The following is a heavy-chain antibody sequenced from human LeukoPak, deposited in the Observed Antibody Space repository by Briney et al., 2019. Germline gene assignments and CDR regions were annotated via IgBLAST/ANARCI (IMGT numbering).Heavy chain of an antibody. Sequence: GGSLRLSCAASGFTFSSHAMSWVRQAPRKGLEWVSAISGSGGSTYYADSVKGRFTISRDNSKNTLYLQMNSLRAEDTAVYYCAKVGSSYGDYGGIDYWGQGTLVTVSS. V-gene: IGHV3-23*01. D-gene: IGHD4-17*01. J-gene: IGHJ4*02. CDR3: AKVGSSYGDYGGIDY. CDR2: ISGSGGST. CDR1: GFTFSSHA.